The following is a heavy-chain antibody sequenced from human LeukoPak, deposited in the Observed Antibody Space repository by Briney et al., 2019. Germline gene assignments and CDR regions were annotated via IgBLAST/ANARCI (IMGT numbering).Heavy chain of an antibody. CDR3: ARVGGYCSGGSCLAFGS. D-gene: IGHD2-15*01. CDR2: SYSGGAT. Sequence: GGSLRLSCAASGFTVSSSYMTWVRQAPGKGLEWVSVSYSGGATYYADSVKGRFTISRDNSKNTLFLQMNSLRAEDTAVYYCARVGGYCSGGSCLAFGSWGQGTLVTVSS. CDR1: GFTVSSSY. J-gene: IGHJ4*02. V-gene: IGHV3-53*01.